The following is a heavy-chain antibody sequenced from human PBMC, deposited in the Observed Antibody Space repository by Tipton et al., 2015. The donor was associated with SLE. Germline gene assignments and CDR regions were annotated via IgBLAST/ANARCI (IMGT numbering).Heavy chain of an antibody. CDR2: ISGSGGST. CDR3: AKDGPDIVVGPAAAEGYYFDY. V-gene: IGHV3-23*01. CDR1: GFTFSSYA. J-gene: IGHJ4*02. Sequence: GSLRLSCAASGFTFSSYAMSWVRQAPGKGLEWVLAISGSGGSTYYADSVKGRFTISRDNSKNTRYLQMNSLRAEDTAVYYCAKDGPDIVVGPAAAEGYYFDYWGQGPLAAVPS. D-gene: IGHD2-2*01.